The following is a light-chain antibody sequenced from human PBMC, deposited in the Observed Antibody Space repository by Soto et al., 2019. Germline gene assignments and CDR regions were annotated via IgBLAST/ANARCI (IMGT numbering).Light chain of an antibody. Sequence: EIVMTQAPATLSVSPGERATLSCRASQSVSSNLAWYQQKPGHAPRLLIYGASNRATGIPARFSGSGSGTELTRNIRSLQAEGFADYYCQQYHTWPFFGGATKVAIK. CDR3: QQYHTWPF. V-gene: IGKV3-15*01. CDR1: QSVSSN. CDR2: GAS. J-gene: IGKJ4*01.